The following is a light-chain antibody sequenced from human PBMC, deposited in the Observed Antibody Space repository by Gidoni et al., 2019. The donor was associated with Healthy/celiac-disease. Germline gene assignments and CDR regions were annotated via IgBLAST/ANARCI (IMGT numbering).Light chain of an antibody. CDR2: GAS. CDR3: QQYGSSPLT. V-gene: IGKV3-20*01. J-gene: IGKJ4*01. CDR1: QSVSSSY. Sequence: RASQSVSSSYLAWYQQKPGQAPRLLIYGASSRATGIPDRFSGSGSGTDFTLTISRLEPEDFAVYYCQQYGSSPLTFGGGTKVEIK.